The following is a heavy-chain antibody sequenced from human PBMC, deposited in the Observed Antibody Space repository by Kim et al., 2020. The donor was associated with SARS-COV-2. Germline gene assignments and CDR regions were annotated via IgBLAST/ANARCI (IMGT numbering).Heavy chain of an antibody. D-gene: IGHD3-3*01. V-gene: IGHV1-69*13. J-gene: IGHJ6*02. CDR3: ARDRDYYDFWSGYYIGYYYYYGMDV. Sequence: SVKVSCKASGGTFSSYAISWVRQAPGQGLEWMGGIIPIFGTANYAQKFQGRVTITADESTSTAYMELSSLRSEDTAVYYCARDRDYYDFWSGYYIGYYYYYGMDVWGQGTTVTVSS. CDR1: GGTFSSYA. CDR2: IIPIFGTA.